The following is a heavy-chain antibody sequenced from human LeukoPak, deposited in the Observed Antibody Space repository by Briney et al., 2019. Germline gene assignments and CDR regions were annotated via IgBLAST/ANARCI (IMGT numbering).Heavy chain of an antibody. CDR3: ARKRRDGYRFDY. D-gene: IGHD5-24*01. J-gene: IGHJ4*02. Sequence: PSETLSLTCAVYGGPYSGYYWSWIRHPPGKGLEWIGEINHSGSTNYNPSLKSRVTISVDTSKNQFSLKLSSVTAADTAVYYCARKRRDGYRFDYWGQGTLVTVSS. CDR2: INHSGST. V-gene: IGHV4-34*01. CDR1: GGPYSGYY.